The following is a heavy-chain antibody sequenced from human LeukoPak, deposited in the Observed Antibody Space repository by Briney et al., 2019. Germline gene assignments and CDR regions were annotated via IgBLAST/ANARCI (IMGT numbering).Heavy chain of an antibody. J-gene: IGHJ4*02. D-gene: IGHD1-26*01. V-gene: IGHV4-4*07. CDR2: IYTTGTT. CDR1: GVFINSCD. Sequence: PSETLSLTCTASGVFINSCDWSWVRQPAGKGLEWIGRIYTTGTTNYNPSLSSRLTMSVDTSKNQFSLNLKYVTAADTAVYYCARVGYMGSSWIFDYWGQGSLVTVSS. CDR3: ARVGYMGSSWIFDY.